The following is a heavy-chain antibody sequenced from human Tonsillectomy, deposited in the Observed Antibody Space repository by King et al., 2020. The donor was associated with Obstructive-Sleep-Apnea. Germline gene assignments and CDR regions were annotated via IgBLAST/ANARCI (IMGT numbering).Heavy chain of an antibody. CDR3: AASPPFGEPPN. D-gene: IGHD4-17*01. CDR1: GFTFSTYG. CDR2: IWYDGSKR. J-gene: IGHJ4*02. Sequence: VQLVESGGGVVQPGRSLRLSCAASGFTFSTYGMHWVRQAPGKGLEWVAGIWYDGSKRYYGDSVGGRFTITRDNSKNMLFLQMNSLRAEDTAVCYCAASPPFGEPPNWGQGTLVAVSS. V-gene: IGHV3-33*01.